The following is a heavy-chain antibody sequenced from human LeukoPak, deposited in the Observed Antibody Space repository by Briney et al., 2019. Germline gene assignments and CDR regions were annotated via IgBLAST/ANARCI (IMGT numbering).Heavy chain of an antibody. CDR2: IDPDDSQS. CDR3: ARHSDFWSGYSIDY. Sequence: GESLKISSKASGYKFTNYWIGWVRQMPGKGLEWMAIIDPDDSQSAYSPSFQGQVTISADKSISTAYLQWSSLKASDTAMYYCARHSDFWSGYSIDYWGQGTLVTVSS. V-gene: IGHV5-51*01. D-gene: IGHD3-3*01. J-gene: IGHJ4*02. CDR1: GYKFTNYW.